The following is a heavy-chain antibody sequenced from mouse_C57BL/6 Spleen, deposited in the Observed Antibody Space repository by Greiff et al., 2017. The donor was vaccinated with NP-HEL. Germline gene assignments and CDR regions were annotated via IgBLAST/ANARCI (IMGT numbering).Heavy chain of an antibody. CDR2: IDPETGGT. V-gene: IGHV1-15*01. CDR3: TRYGPHGSSYAFAY. D-gene: IGHD1-1*01. Sequence: VKLQESGAELVRPGASVTLSCKASGYTFTDYEMHWVKQTPVHGLEWIGAIDPETGGTAYNQKFKGKAILTADKSSSTAYMELRSLTSEDSAVYYCTRYGPHGSSYAFAYWGQGTLVTVSA. J-gene: IGHJ3*01. CDR1: GYTFTDYE.